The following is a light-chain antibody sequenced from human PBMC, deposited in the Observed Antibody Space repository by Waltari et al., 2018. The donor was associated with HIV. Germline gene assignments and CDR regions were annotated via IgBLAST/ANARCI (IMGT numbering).Light chain of an antibody. CDR1: QSLSSTY. J-gene: IGKJ4*01. CDR2: DAS. CDR3: QQSRSTPRT. Sequence: EMMFPQSPAALSLSPGERSTLSCRTRQSLSSTYLAWYQQKPGQPPRLLMYDASTRASGIPDRFSCSGSGTDFTLNISRLEPEDFAVYYCQQSRSTPRTFGGGTRVKIK. V-gene: IGKV3-20*01.